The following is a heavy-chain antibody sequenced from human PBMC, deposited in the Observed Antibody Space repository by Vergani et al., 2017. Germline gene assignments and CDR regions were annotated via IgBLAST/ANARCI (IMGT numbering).Heavy chain of an antibody. J-gene: IGHJ3*02. CDR1: GGTFSSYA. V-gene: IGHV1-2*02. Sequence: QVQLVQSGAEVKKPGASVKVSCKASGGTFSSYAISWVRQAPGQGLEWMGWINPNSGGTNYAQKFQGRVTMTRDTSISTAYMELSRLRSDDTAVYYCASCEEIETYKGEFDIWGQGTMVTVSS. CDR3: ASCEEIETYKGEFDI. CDR2: INPNSGGT. D-gene: IGHD1-14*01.